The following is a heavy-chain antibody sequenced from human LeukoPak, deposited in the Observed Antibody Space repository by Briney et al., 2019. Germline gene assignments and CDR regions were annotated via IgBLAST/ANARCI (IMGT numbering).Heavy chain of an antibody. CDR2: TSSDQTIK. J-gene: IGHJ3*02. V-gene: IGHV3-30*04. CDR1: GFSFISYD. Sequence: PGGSLRLSCVASGFSFISYDIHWVRQAPGKGLEWVAVTSSDQTIKIYTDSVKGRFTISRDNSKNTLYLEMNSLRVDDTAVYYCARPQDHGGNVENFNIWGQGTMVTVSS. CDR3: ARPQDHGGNVENFNI. D-gene: IGHD4-23*01.